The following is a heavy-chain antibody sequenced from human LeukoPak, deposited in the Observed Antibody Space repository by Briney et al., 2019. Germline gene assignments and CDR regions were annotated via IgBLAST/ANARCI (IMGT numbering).Heavy chain of an antibody. CDR1: GYTFTGYY. CDR3: ARGQVVTTGWFDP. V-gene: IGHV1-2*02. CDR2: INPNSGGT. J-gene: IGHJ5*02. D-gene: IGHD3-22*01. Sequence: GASVKVSCKASGYTFTGYYMHWVRQAPGQGLEWMGWINPNSGGTNYAQKFQGRVTMTRDTSISTAYMELSRLRSDDTAVYYCARGQVVTTGWFDPWGQGTLVTVSS.